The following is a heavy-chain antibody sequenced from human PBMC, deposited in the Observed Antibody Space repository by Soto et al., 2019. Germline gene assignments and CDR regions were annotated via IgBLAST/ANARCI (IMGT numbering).Heavy chain of an antibody. D-gene: IGHD6-6*01. CDR1: GFTVSSNY. V-gene: IGHV3-53*01. CDR2: IYSGGGT. Sequence: EVQLVESGGGLIQPGGSLRLSCAASGFTVSSNYMSWVRQAPGKGLEWVSVIYSGGGTYYADSVKGRFTISRDNSKNMLRLQMNRLRDEDTAVYYCRGDSSSSPYYYCMDVWGRGTTVSVSS. J-gene: IGHJ6*02. CDR3: RGDSSSSPYYYCMDV.